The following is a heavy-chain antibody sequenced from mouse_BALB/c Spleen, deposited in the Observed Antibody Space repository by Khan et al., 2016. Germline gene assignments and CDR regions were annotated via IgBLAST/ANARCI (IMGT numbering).Heavy chain of an antibody. D-gene: IGHD2-2*01. Sequence: LVKTGASVKISCKASGYPFTGYSMHWVRQSHGKSLERIGDISCYTGAPRSNQKFKDKATLTVDTSSSTAYMQFNSLTSEDSAGYYCARPHFGFDEGYYFDYWGQGTTLTVSS. CDR2: ISCYTGAP. CDR1: GYPFTGYS. J-gene: IGHJ2*01. CDR3: ARPHFGFDEGYYFDY. V-gene: IGHV1S34*01.